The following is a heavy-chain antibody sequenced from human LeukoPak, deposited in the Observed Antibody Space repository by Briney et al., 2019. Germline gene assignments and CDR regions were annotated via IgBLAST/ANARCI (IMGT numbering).Heavy chain of an antibody. CDR1: GGSISTYY. D-gene: IGHD6-19*01. J-gene: IGHJ5*02. V-gene: IGHV4-4*07. CDR2: IYTSGNT. CDR3: ARDSSRGSNWFDP. Sequence: SETLSLTCTVSGGSISTYYWSWIRQPAGKGLEWIWRIYTSGNTDYNPSLKSRATMSVDTSKNQFSLKLSSVTAADTAVYYCARDSSRGSNWFDPWGQGTLVTVSS.